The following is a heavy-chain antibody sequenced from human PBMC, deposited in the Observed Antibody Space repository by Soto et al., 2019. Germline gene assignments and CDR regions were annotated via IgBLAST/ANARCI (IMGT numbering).Heavy chain of an antibody. D-gene: IGHD2-8*02. CDR2: INHSGST. Sequence: QVQLQQWGAGLLKPSETLSLTCAVYGGSFCGYYWTWIRQPPGTGLEWIGEINHSGSTNYNPSLKSRVTISVYTSKDQFSLKLTSVTAANTAVYYCARDKITGLFDYWGQGTLLTVSS. V-gene: IGHV4-34*01. J-gene: IGHJ4*02. CDR3: ARDKITGLFDY. CDR1: GGSFCGYY.